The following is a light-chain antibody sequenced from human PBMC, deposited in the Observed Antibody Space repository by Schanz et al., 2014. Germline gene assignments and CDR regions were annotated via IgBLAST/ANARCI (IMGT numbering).Light chain of an antibody. CDR2: EVT. CDR1: SSDVGSHNL. CDR3: CSYAGSSNFYV. J-gene: IGLJ1*01. V-gene: IGLV2-23*02. Sequence: QSALTQPASVSGSPGQSTTISCTGTSSDVGSHNLVSWYQQHPGKAPKLMIYEVTKRPSGVSNRFSGSKSGNTASLTISGLQAEDEAEYYCCSYAGSSNFYVFGTGTKLTVL.